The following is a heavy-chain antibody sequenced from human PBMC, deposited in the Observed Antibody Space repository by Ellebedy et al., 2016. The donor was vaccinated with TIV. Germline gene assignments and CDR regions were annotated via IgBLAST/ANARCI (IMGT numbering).Heavy chain of an antibody. CDR3: ARDRGYGFDS. D-gene: IGHD5-12*01. Sequence: MPSETLSLTCSASGGSMSSGEYFWSRVRQPPGKGLEWLGYFDYSGSTYYSPSLNSRVVISVDKSKNQFSLNLRSVNAADTAVYFCARDRGYGFDSWGQGTLVAVSS. J-gene: IGHJ4*01. CDR1: GGSMSSGEYF. V-gene: IGHV4-30-4*01. CDR2: FDYSGST.